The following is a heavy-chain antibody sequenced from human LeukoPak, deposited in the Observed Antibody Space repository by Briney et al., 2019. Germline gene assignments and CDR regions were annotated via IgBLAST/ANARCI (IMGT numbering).Heavy chain of an antibody. CDR2: ISGTTSGT. CDR1: GFTFSTCA. Sequence: GGSLRLSCAASGFTFSTCAMSWVRQAPGKGLEWVSGISGTTSGTYYADSVKGRFTISRDNSRNTLFLQVNSLRAEDTAVYYCAKVRTYFYHGLDVWGQGTTVTVSS. CDR3: AKVRTYFYHGLDV. D-gene: IGHD1-14*01. V-gene: IGHV3-23*01. J-gene: IGHJ6*02.